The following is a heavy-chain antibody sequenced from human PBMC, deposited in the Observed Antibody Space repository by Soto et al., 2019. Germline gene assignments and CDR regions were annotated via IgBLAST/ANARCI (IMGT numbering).Heavy chain of an antibody. D-gene: IGHD3-22*01. Sequence: GGSLRLSCAASGFTFSSYGMHRVRQAPGKGLEWVAVISYDGSNKYYADSVKGRFTISRDNSKNTLYLQMNSLRAEDTAVYYCAKAPIGILVYWGQGTLVTVSS. CDR3: AKAPIGILVY. CDR1: GFTFSSYG. CDR2: ISYDGSNK. V-gene: IGHV3-30*18. J-gene: IGHJ4*02.